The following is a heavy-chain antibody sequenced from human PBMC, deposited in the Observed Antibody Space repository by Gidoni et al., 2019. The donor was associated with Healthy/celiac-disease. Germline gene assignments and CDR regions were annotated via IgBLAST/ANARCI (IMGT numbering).Heavy chain of an antibody. CDR2: ISGSGGST. V-gene: IGHV3-23*01. J-gene: IGHJ3*02. Sequence: EVQLLESGGGLVQPGGSLRISCAASGFTFSSYAMSWVRQAPGKGLEWVSAISGSGGSTYYADSVKGRFTISRDNSKNTLYLQRNSLRAEDTGVYYGANAPVVVTANDAFDIWGQGTMVTVSS. D-gene: IGHD2-21*02. CDR1: GFTFSSYA. CDR3: ANAPVVVTANDAFDI.